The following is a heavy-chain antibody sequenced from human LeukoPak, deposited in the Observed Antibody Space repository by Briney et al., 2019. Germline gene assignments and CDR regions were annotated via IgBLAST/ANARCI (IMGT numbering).Heavy chain of an antibody. CDR2: ISSSSKTI. CDR3: ARDPGDYVGNDAFDI. D-gene: IGHD4-17*01. CDR1: GFTFSYYS. V-gene: IGHV3-48*02. J-gene: IGHJ3*02. Sequence: GGSLRLSCAASGFTFSYYSMNWVRQAPGKGLEWVSYISSSSKTIYYADSVKGRFTISRDNAKKSLDLQMNSLRDEDTAVYYCARDPGDYVGNDAFDIWDQGTMVTVSS.